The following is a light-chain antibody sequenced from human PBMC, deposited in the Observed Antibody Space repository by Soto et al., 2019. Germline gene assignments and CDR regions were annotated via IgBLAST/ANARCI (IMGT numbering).Light chain of an antibody. J-gene: IGLJ3*02. CDR3: AAWDDSLSGVV. CDR2: RNN. V-gene: IGLV1-47*01. CDR1: SSNLGRNF. Sequence: QLVLTQPPSASGTPGQRVTISCSGSSSNLGRNFVYWYQQLPGAAPKLLISRNNERPSGVPDRFSGSKSGTSASLAISGLRSEDEADYHCAAWDDSLSGVVFGGGTKLTVL.